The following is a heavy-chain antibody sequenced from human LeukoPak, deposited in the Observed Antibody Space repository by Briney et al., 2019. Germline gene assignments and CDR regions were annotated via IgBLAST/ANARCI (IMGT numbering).Heavy chain of an antibody. CDR3: ATAGYSRSGNWFDP. J-gene: IGHJ5*02. CDR1: GFTFSSYG. D-gene: IGHD6-6*01. CDR2: IRYDGSNK. Sequence: GGSLRLSCAASGFTFSSYGMHWVRQAPGKGREWVAFIRYDGSNKYYADSVKGRFTISRDNSKNTLYLQMNSLRSEDTAVYYCATAGYSRSGNWFDPWGQGTLVTVSS. V-gene: IGHV3-30*02.